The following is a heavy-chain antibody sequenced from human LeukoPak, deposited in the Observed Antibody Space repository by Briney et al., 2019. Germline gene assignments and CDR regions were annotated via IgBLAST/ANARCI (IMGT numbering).Heavy chain of an antibody. CDR3: ARGDVVYYHIDY. D-gene: IGHD1-26*01. CDR1: GGSISSNY. V-gene: IGHV4-59*01. J-gene: IGHJ4*02. CDR2: AYYSGST. Sequence: ASETLSLTCTDAGGSISSNYWSWIRQPPGKGLEWIGYAYYSGSTNYNPSLKSRVTISVDTSKNQFSLKLSSVTAADTAVYYCARGDVVYYHIDYWGQGTLVTVSS.